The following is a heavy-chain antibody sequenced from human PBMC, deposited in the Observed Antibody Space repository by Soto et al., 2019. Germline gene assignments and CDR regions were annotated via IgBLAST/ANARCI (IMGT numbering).Heavy chain of an antibody. Sequence: EVQLLESGGGLVRPGGSLRLSCAASGFTFTSYAMTWVRQAPGKGLEWVSGISGTGGSTYYADSVKGRFTISRDKSKNTLYLNVNSLRAEDTAVYYGARGSAYSDYDLEYWGQGTLVTVSS. CDR1: GFTFTSYA. CDR3: ARGSAYSDYDLEY. D-gene: IGHD4-17*01. V-gene: IGHV3-23*01. J-gene: IGHJ4*02. CDR2: ISGTGGST.